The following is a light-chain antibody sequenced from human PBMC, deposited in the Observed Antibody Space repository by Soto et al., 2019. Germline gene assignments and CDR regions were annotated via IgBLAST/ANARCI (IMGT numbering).Light chain of an antibody. CDR2: GAS. CDR1: QSVSSSY. J-gene: IGKJ1*01. CDR3: QQYGSSPLT. Sequence: EIVLTQSPGTLSLSPGERATLSCRASQSVSSSYLAWYQHKPGQAPRLLIYGASSRATGIPDRFSGSGSGTDFTLTISRLEPEDFAVYYCQQYGSSPLTFGPGTKVEIK. V-gene: IGKV3-20*01.